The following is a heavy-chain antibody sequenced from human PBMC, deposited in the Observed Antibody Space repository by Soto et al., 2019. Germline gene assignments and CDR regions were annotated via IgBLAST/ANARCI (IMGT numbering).Heavy chain of an antibody. D-gene: IGHD4-4*01. V-gene: IGHV3-23*01. Sequence: EVQLLESGGGLVQPGGSLRLSCAASGFTFSSYAMSWVRQAPGKGLEWVSAISGSGGSTYYADSVKGRFTISRDNSKNTLYLQMNSLRAEDTAVYYCAKGGPNDYSNRQRLGFDPWGQGTLVTVSS. CDR1: GFTFSSYA. J-gene: IGHJ5*02. CDR3: AKGGPNDYSNRQRLGFDP. CDR2: ISGSGGST.